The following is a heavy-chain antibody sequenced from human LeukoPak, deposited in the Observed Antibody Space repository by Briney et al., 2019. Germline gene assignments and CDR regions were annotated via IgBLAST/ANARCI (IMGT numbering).Heavy chain of an antibody. CDR1: GYSFTSYW. CDR3: ARLFGFGELLNWFDP. Sequence: GESLKISCKGSGYSFTSYWIGWVRQMPGKGLEWMGIIYPGDSDTRYSPSFQGQVTISADRSISTAYLQWSSLKASDTAMYYCARLFGFGELLNWFDPWGQGTLVTVSS. J-gene: IGHJ5*02. CDR2: IYPGDSDT. D-gene: IGHD3-10*01. V-gene: IGHV5-51*01.